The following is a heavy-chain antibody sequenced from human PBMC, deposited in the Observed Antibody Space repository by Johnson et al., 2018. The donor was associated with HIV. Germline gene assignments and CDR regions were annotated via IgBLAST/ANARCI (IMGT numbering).Heavy chain of an antibody. Sequence: VQLVESGGGVVRPGGSLRLSCAASGFTFDDYGMSWVRQTPGKGLEWVSGINWNGGSTGYADSVKGRFTISRDNSKSTLYLHMNSLRAEDTAVYYCARDQSNGWNRGAFDIWGQGTMVTVSS. CDR3: ARDQSNGWNRGAFDI. D-gene: IGHD6-19*01. V-gene: IGHV3-20*04. CDR1: GFTFDDYG. J-gene: IGHJ3*02. CDR2: INWNGGST.